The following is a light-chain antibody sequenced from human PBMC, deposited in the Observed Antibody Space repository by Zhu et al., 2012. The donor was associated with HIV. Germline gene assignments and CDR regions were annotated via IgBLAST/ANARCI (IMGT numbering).Light chain of an antibody. CDR2: KAS. Sequence: DIQMTQSPSTLSVSVGDRVTITCRASHSINSWLAWYQQKPGKAPILLIYKASTLESGVPSRFSGSGSGTEFTLTISSLQPDDFATYYCQQYNSYSGTFGQGTKVEIK. CDR3: QQYNSYSGT. J-gene: IGKJ1*01. CDR1: HSINSW. V-gene: IGKV1-5*03.